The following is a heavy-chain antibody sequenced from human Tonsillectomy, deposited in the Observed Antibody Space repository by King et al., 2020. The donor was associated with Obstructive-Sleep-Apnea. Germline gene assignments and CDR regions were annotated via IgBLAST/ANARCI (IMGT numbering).Heavy chain of an antibody. V-gene: IGHV3-21*01. CDR2: ISSSSSYI. D-gene: IGHD6-13*01. Sequence: VQLVESGGGLVKPGGSLRLSCAASGFTFSSYSMNWVRQAPGKGLEWVSSISSSSSYIYYADSVKGRFTISRDNAKNSLYLQMNSLRAEDTAVYYCARDLGSGIAAAEERVDYWGQGTLVTVSS. CDR1: GFTFSSYS. J-gene: IGHJ4*02. CDR3: ARDLGSGIAAAEERVDY.